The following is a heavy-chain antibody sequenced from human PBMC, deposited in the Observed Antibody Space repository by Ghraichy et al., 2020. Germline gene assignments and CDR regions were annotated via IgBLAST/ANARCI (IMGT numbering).Heavy chain of an antibody. CDR3: ARRAGSGSYQKYYFDY. D-gene: IGHD3-10*01. CDR2: IYYSGST. CDR1: GGSISSSSYY. Sequence: SETLSLTCTVSGGSISSSSYYWGWIRQPPGKGLEWIGSIYYSGSTYYNPSLKSRVTISVDTSKNQFSLKLSSVTAADTAVYYCARRAGSGSYQKYYFDYWGQGTLVTVSS. J-gene: IGHJ4*02. V-gene: IGHV4-39*01.